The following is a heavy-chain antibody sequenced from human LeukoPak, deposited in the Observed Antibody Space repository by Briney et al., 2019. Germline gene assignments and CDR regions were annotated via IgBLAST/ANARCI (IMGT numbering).Heavy chain of an antibody. CDR3: AKDGDAYTEFYYYYMDV. CDR1: GFTFSDYG. CDR2: IWHDGSNK. Sequence: GGSLRLSCAASGFTFSDYGLHWVRQAPGKGLEWVALIWHDGSNKYYADSVMGRFTISRDNSKNTLYLQMNSLRAEDTAMYYCAKDGDAYTEFYYYYMDVWGKGTTVTVSS. D-gene: IGHD5-24*01. V-gene: IGHV3-33*06. J-gene: IGHJ6*03.